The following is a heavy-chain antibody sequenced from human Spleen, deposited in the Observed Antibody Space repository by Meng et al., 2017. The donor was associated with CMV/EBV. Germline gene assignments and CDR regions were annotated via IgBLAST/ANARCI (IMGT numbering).Heavy chain of an antibody. CDR3: VLVYGDSIAGYFYGMDV. CDR1: GFAFSGSA. Sequence: GGSLRLSCAGSGFAFSGSAMHWVRQASGKGLEWVGRIRSKTNSYATTYAASVMGRFTTSRDDSKKTTYLQMNSLKTEDTAVYYCVLVYGDSIAGYFYGMDVWGQGTTVTVSS. J-gene: IGHJ6*02. D-gene: IGHD4-17*01. CDR2: IRSKTNSYAT. V-gene: IGHV3-73*01.